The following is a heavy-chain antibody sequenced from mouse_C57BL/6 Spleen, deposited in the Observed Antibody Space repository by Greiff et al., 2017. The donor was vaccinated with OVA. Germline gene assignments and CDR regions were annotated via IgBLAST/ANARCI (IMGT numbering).Heavy chain of an antibody. Sequence: VQVVESGAELVRPGASVTLSCKASGYTFTDSEMHWVKQTPVHGLEWIGAIDPETGGTAYNQKFKGKAILTADKSSSTAYMELRSLTSEDSAVDYCTRTGYDYGGLLAYWGQGTLVTVSA. CDR3: TRTGYDYGGLLAY. CDR1: GYTFTDSE. J-gene: IGHJ3*01. D-gene: IGHD2-4*01. CDR2: IDPETGGT. V-gene: IGHV1-15*01.